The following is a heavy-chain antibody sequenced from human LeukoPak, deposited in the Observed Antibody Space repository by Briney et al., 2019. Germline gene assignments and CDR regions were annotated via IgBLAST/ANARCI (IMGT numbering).Heavy chain of an antibody. Sequence: GGSLRLSCAASGFTFSTYAMSWVRQAPGKGLEWVSVISGSGSVTYYADSVKGRFTISRDNSKNTLYLQMNSLRAEDTAVYYCARVKGYSYADHDAFDIWGQGTMVTVSS. CDR3: ARVKGYSYADHDAFDI. V-gene: IGHV3-23*01. J-gene: IGHJ3*02. CDR2: ISGSGSVT. CDR1: GFTFSTYA. D-gene: IGHD5-18*01.